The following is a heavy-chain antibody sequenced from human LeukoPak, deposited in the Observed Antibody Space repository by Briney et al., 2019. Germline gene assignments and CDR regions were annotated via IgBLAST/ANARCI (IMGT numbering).Heavy chain of an antibody. D-gene: IGHD3-10*01. J-gene: IGHJ5*02. Sequence: SETLSLTCSVSGYSISSDYYWGWIRQPPGKGLEWIGSIYHSGSTYYKPSLKSRVTILVDSSKNQFSLKVRSVTAADTAVYYCARGPRFGELLWHWFDPWGQGTLVTVSS. CDR2: IYHSGST. V-gene: IGHV4-38-2*02. CDR3: ARGPRFGELLWHWFDP. CDR1: GYSISSDYY.